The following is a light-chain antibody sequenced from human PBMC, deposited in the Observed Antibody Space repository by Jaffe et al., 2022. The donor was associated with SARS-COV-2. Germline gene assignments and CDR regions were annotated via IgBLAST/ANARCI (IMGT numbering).Light chain of an antibody. CDR3: SSRDSTGDHLV. J-gene: IGLJ3*02. Sequence: SSELTQGPAVSVALGQTVRITCQGDSLRTYNANWYQVKPGRAPFAVIYNKDNRPSGIPDRFSGSSSGITASLIISGAQAEDEADYYCSSRDSTGDHLVFGGGTELTVL. V-gene: IGLV3-19*01. CDR1: SLRTYN. CDR2: NKD.